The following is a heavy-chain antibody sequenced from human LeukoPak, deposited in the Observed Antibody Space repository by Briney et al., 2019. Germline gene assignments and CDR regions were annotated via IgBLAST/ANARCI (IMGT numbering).Heavy chain of an antibody. CDR2: ISGYNGNT. CDR3: ARVGYDFWSGYYAWFDP. Sequence: ASVKVSCRTSGYTFTSYGISWVRQAPGQGLEWVGWISGYNGNTNYAQKLQGRVTMTTDTSTSTAYMELRSLRSDDTAVYYCARVGYDFWSGYYAWFDPWGQGTLVTVSS. D-gene: IGHD3-3*01. CDR1: GYTFTSYG. V-gene: IGHV1-18*01. J-gene: IGHJ5*02.